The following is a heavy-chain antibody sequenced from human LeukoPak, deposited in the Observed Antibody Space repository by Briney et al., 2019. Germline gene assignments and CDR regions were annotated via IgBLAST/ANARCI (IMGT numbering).Heavy chain of an antibody. CDR2: ISSSSSYI. D-gene: IGHD2-15*01. CDR1: GFTFSSYS. CDR3: ARVGDCSGGSCYYYYMDV. V-gene: IGHV3-21*04. Sequence: PGGSLRLSCAASGFTFSSYSMNWVRQAPGKGLEWVSSISSSSSYIYYADSVKGRFTISRDNAKNSLYLQMNSLRAEDTAVYYCARVGDCSGGSCYYYYMDVWGKGTTVTVSS. J-gene: IGHJ6*03.